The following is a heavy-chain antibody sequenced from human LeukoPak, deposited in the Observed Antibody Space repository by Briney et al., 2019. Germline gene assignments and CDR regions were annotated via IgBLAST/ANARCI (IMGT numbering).Heavy chain of an antibody. Sequence: GGSLRLSCAASGFTVSSNYMSWVRQAPGKGLEWVSVIYSGGSTYYADSVKGRFTISRDNSKNTLYLQMNSLRAEDTAVYYCARSDILTTYGMDVWGQGTTVTVSS. CDR2: IYSGGST. V-gene: IGHV3-53*01. D-gene: IGHD3-9*01. CDR1: GFTVSSNY. J-gene: IGHJ6*02. CDR3: ARSDILTTYGMDV.